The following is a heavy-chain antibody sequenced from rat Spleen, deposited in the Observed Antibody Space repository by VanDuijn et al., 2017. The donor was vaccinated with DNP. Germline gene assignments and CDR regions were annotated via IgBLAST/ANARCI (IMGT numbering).Heavy chain of an antibody. J-gene: IGHJ3*01. CDR3: ARGGYDNWFAY. CDR1: GFTFGDYA. Sequence: EVRLVESGGGLVQPGNSLKLSCAASGFTFGDYAMAWVRQSPKKGLEWVATIIYDGSSTYYRDSVKGRFTISRDNAKSTLYLQMNSLRSEDTATDYCARGGYDNWFAYWGQGTLVTVSS. D-gene: IGHD4-3*01. V-gene: IGHV5-17*01. CDR2: IIYDGSST.